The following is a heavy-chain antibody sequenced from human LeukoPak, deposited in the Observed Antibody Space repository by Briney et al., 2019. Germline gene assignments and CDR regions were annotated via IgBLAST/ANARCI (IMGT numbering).Heavy chain of an antibody. CDR3: ARERVTGTSYYYYYGMDV. CDR1: GFTFSSYG. D-gene: IGHD6-19*01. Sequence: PGGSLRLSCAASGFTFSSYGMHCVRQAPGKGLEWVAVISYDGSNKYYAASVKGRFTISRDNSKNTLYLQMNSLRAEDTAVYYCARERVTGTSYYYYYGMDVWGQGTTVTVSS. CDR2: ISYDGSNK. V-gene: IGHV3-30*03. J-gene: IGHJ6*02.